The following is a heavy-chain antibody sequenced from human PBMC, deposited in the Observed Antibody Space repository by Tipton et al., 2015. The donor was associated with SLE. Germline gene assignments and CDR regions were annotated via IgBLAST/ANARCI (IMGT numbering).Heavy chain of an antibody. J-gene: IGHJ3*01. CDR1: GASITSDDSY. CDR2: VYSSGST. CDR3: ARNCGGDCFGAFDV. Sequence: TLSLTCTVSGASITSDDSYWRWIRPRPGKGLGWIGYVYSSGSTYLDPSLKSRITMSVDTSKEQFSLKMTSVTAADTAVYYCARNCGGDCFGAFDVWGQGTMVSVSP. V-gene: IGHV4-30-4*01. D-gene: IGHD2-21*01.